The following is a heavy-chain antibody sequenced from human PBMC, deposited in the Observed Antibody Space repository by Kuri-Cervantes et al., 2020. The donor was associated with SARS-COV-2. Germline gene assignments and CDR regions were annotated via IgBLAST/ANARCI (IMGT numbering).Heavy chain of an antibody. D-gene: IGHD3-10*01. CDR2: IIPILGIA. J-gene: IGHJ4*02. V-gene: IGHV1-69*02. CDR3: AVTMRMYCGSGSYSVF. Sequence: SVKVSCKASGGTFSSYTISWVRQAPGKGLEWMGRIIPILGIANYAQKFQGRVTITADKSTSTAYMELSSLRSADTAVYYCAVTMRMYCGSGSYSVFGGQGTLVTVSS. CDR1: GGTFSSYT.